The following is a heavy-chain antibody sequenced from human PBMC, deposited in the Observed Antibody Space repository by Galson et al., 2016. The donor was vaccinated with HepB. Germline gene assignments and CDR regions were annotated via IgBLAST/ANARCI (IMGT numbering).Heavy chain of an antibody. CDR1: GFGPFNFW. CDR3: AKYEKFLEWLLPTYYYYAMDV. J-gene: IGHJ6*02. D-gene: IGHD3-3*01. CDR2: IKQDGSEK. Sequence: SLRLSCAASGFGPFNFWMNWVRQTPGGGLEWVANIKQDGSEKHYVDSVKGRFTISRGNAKNLLYLQMNSLRAEDTAVYYCAKYEKFLEWLLPTYYYYAMDVGGQGTTVTVSS. V-gene: IGHV3-7*03.